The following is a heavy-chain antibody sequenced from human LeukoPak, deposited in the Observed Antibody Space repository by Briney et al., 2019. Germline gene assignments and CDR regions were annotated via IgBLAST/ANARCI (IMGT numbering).Heavy chain of an antibody. V-gene: IGHV4-38-2*02. CDR1: DYSISSGYY. D-gene: IGHD5-12*01. Sequence: SETLSLTCTVSDYSISSGYYWGWIRQPPGKGLEWIGSVSPTGSPYYNPSLKSRVSMSVHTSKNQFSLNLNSVTAADTAVYYCARGGYSGYEYWFDPWGQGTLVTVSS. CDR2: VSPTGSP. CDR3: ARGGYSGYEYWFDP. J-gene: IGHJ5*02.